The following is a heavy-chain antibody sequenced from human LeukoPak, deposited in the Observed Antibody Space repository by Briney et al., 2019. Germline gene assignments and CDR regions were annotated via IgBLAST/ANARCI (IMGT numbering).Heavy chain of an antibody. Sequence: ASVKVSCKASGYTFTGYYMHWVRQAPGQGLEWMGWINPNSGGTNYAQKFQGRVTMTRDTSISTAYMELSGLTAEDTAVYYCARGGTYHYRYYDFWGQGTLVTVSS. CDR2: INPNSGGT. D-gene: IGHD1-26*01. V-gene: IGHV1-2*02. CDR1: GYTFTGYY. CDR3: ARGGTYHYRYYDF. J-gene: IGHJ4*02.